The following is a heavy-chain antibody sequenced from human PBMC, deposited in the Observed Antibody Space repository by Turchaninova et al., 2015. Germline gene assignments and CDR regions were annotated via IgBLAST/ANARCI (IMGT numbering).Heavy chain of an antibody. J-gene: IGHJ4*02. CDR2: IKHDGDER. CDR1: GFTFSTFW. CDR3: SRVLWEILPLPGSVATYYFDY. V-gene: IGHV3-7*03. Sequence: SCTASGFTFSTFWMGWVRQAPGKGLEWLANIKHDGDERYYVDSMKGRFSISRDNAKNSLFLQMSSLRAEDTAVYFCSRVLWEILPLPGSVATYYFDYWGRGTLVTVSS. D-gene: IGHD5/OR15-5a*01.